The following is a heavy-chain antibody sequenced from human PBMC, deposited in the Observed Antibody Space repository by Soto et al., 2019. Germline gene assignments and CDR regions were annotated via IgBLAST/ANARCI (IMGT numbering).Heavy chain of an antibody. Sequence: ASVKVSCKASGFTFSTSAVQWVRQARGQRLEWIGWIVVGSGNTIYARKFQERVTITRDMSTSTVYMELSSLRSEDTALYYCAGPSKGGYYYGMDVWGQGTAVTVSS. CDR1: GFTFSTSA. V-gene: IGHV1-58*01. J-gene: IGHJ6*02. D-gene: IGHD3-16*01. CDR3: AGPSKGGYYYGMDV. CDR2: IVVGSGNT.